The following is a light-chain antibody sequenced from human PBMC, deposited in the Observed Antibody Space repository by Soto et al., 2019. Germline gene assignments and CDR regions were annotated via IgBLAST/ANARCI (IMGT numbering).Light chain of an antibody. CDR2: LGS. CDR1: QSLLHSNGYNY. V-gene: IGKV2-28*01. CDR3: MQALQSPQK. J-gene: IGKJ1*01. Sequence: DIVMTQSPLSLPGTPGAPASISCRSSQSLLHSNGYNYLDWYLQKPGHSPQLLIYLGSNRASGVPDRLSGSGSGTDFKLKISRVEAVDVVVYYCMQALQSPQKLGQGTKVEIK.